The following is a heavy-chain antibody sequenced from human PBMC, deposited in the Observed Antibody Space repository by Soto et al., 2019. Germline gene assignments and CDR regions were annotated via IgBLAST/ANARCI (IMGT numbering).Heavy chain of an antibody. D-gene: IGHD3-3*01. Sequence: VGSLRLSCTASGFDFSTYSMNWVRQAPGKGLEWIAYVSMDSDTIHYADSVKGRFTISRDDAENSLYLEMNSLRDEDTATYYCARLYYDYVWGQGTTVTVSS. CDR2: VSMDSDTI. CDR1: GFDFSTYS. J-gene: IGHJ6*02. CDR3: ARLYYDYV. V-gene: IGHV3-48*02.